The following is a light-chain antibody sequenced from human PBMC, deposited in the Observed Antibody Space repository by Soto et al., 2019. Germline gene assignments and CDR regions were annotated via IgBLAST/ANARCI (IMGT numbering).Light chain of an antibody. CDR3: QQLNNYPFT. V-gene: IGKV1-9*01. CDR1: QGISSY. J-gene: IGKJ3*01. Sequence: DIQLTQSPSFLSASVGDRVTITCRASQGISSYLAWYQLKPGTAPKLLIYAASTLQSGVPSSFSGSGSGTEFTHTINSLQPEDFATYFCQQLNNYPFTFGPGTKVEIK. CDR2: AAS.